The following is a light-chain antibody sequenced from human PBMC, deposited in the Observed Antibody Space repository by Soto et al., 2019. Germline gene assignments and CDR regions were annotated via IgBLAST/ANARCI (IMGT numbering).Light chain of an antibody. Sequence: QSVLTQPASVSGSPGQSITISCTGTSSDVGGYNYVSWYQQHPGKAPKLMIYDVSNRPSGFSNRFSGSKSGNTAPLTISGLQAEDEADYYCSSYTSSSTLFGTGTKVTVL. V-gene: IGLV2-14*01. CDR2: DVS. CDR1: SSDVGGYNY. CDR3: SSYTSSSTL. J-gene: IGLJ1*01.